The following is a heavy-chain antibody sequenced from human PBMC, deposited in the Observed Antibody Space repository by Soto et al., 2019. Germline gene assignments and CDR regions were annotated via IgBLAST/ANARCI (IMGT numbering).Heavy chain of an antibody. CDR1: SGSISSSNW. CDR2: IYHSGST. J-gene: IGHJ3*02. D-gene: IGHD6-13*01. CDR3: AKRIAAAGAEAFDI. V-gene: IGHV4-4*02. Sequence: SETLSLTCAVSSGSISSSNWWSWVRQPPGKGLEWIGEIYHSGSTNYNPSLKSRVTISVDKSKNQFSPKLSSVTAADTAVYYCAKRIAAAGAEAFDIWGQGTMVTVSS.